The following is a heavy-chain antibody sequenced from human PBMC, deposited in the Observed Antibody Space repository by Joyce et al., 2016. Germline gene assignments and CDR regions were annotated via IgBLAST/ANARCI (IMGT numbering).Heavy chain of an antibody. D-gene: IGHD2-2*01. CDR3: ARALVPAAAFDF. J-gene: IGHJ4*02. Sequence: QVQLVQSGAEVKKPGASVRVSCKASGYAFISYYVHWVRQAPGQGLDWMGIINPGGGGTNYAQKFLGRVTLNRDTSTNTVYLDLSSLRSEDTAIYDCARALVPAAAFDFWGQGTLVTVSS. CDR2: INPGGGGT. CDR1: GYAFISYY. V-gene: IGHV1-46*01.